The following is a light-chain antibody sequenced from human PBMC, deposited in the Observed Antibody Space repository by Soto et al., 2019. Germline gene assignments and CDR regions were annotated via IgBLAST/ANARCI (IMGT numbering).Light chain of an antibody. CDR2: GAS. CDR1: QSVSSTY. Sequence: EIVLTQSPGTLSLSPGERATLSCRASQSVSSTYLAWYQQRPGQAPRLLIYGASSRATGIPVRFSGGGSGTALNPTISRLEPEDFAVYYCNKHTNWTPCKFGQGTKVDIK. CDR3: NKHTNWTPCK. J-gene: IGKJ1*01. V-gene: IGKV3-20*01.